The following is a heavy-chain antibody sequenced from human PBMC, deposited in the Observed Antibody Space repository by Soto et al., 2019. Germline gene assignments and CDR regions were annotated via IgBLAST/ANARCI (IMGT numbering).Heavy chain of an antibody. CDR3: AKETVGYYFDY. CDR2: ISYDGSNK. V-gene: IGHV3-30*18. CDR1: GFTFSIYG. D-gene: IGHD1-26*01. Sequence: GGSLRLSCAASGFTFSIYGIHWVRQAPGKGLEWVAVISYDGSNKYYADSVKGRFTISRDNSKNTLYLQMNSLRGEDTAVYYCAKETVGYYFDYWGQGTLVTVSS. J-gene: IGHJ4*02.